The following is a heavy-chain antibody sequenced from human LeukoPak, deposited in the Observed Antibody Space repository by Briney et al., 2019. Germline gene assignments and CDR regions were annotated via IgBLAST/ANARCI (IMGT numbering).Heavy chain of an antibody. CDR1: GGSFSGYY. J-gene: IGHJ4*02. V-gene: IGHV4-34*01. CDR2: INHSGST. Sequence: PSETLSLTCAVYGGSFSGYYWSWIRQPPGKGLEWIGEINHSGSTNYNPSLKSRVTISVDTSKNQFSLKLSSVTAADTAVYYCARDLWGSSSRGYDYWGQGTLVTVSS. CDR3: ARDLWGSSSRGYDY. D-gene: IGHD6-13*01.